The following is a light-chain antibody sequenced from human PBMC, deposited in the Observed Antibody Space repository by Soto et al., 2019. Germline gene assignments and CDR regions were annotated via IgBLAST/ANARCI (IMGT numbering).Light chain of an antibody. Sequence: QSALTQPASVSGSPGQSITISCTGTSSDIGGYNYVSWYQQHPGKAPKLVISEVTNRPSGVSNRFSGSKSGNTASLTISGLQTEDEADYYCCSYTITSTPCVFGTGNKVTVL. J-gene: IGLJ1*01. CDR2: EVT. V-gene: IGLV2-14*01. CDR1: SSDIGGYNY. CDR3: CSYTITSTPCV.